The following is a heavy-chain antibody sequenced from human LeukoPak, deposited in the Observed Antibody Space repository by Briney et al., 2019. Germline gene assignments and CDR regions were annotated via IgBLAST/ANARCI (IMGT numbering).Heavy chain of an antibody. V-gene: IGHV3-11*01. CDR3: VRGVSISSSWYNDI. D-gene: IGHD6-13*01. Sequence: GGTLRLSCAASGFTFSDYYMSWIRQAPGKGLEWVSYISRGGSTTYYADSVKGRFTISRDNAKNSLYLQMNSLRAEDTAVYYCVRGVSISSSWYNDIWGQGTMVTVSS. CDR1: GFTFSDYY. J-gene: IGHJ3*02. CDR2: ISRGGSTT.